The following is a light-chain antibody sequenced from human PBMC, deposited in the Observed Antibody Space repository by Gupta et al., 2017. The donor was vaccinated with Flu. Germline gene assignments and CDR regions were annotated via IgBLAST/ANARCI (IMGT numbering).Light chain of an antibody. Sequence: IEMTQSPSTLSASIGDRVTITCRASESISSWLAWFQNKPGKAPEPLIYKASTLESGVPSRFRGSGPGTEFSLTISRLQPDDLGTSCCQQYKSDPRTFGQGSKVEIK. CDR2: KAS. V-gene: IGKV1-5*03. CDR3: QQYKSDPRT. J-gene: IGKJ1*01. CDR1: ESISSW.